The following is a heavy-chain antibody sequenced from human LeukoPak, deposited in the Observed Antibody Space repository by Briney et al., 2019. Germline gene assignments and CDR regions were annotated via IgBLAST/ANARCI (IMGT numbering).Heavy chain of an antibody. Sequence: GGSLRLSCAASGFTLTNFAMSWVRQAPGKGLQWVSTISWKGNSLYYTDSVKGLFTISRNNSKNTPYAQMNSPVTEAQGVYYCAKDRAVGAARFMDVWGKGTTVIVSS. V-gene: IGHV3-23*01. CDR3: AKDRAVGAARFMDV. D-gene: IGHD1-26*01. CDR2: ISWKGNSL. J-gene: IGHJ6*03. CDR1: GFTLTNFA.